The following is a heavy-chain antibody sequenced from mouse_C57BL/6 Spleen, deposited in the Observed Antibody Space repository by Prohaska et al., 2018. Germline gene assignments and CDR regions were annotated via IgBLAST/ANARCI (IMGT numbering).Heavy chain of an antibody. CDR3: ARDGSRSWFAY. Sequence: TSYNMHWVKQSHGKSLEWIGYINPNNGGTSYNQKFKGKATLTVNKSSSTAYMELRSLTSEDSAVYYCARDGSRSWFAYWGQGTLVTVSA. V-gene: IGHV1-22*01. D-gene: IGHD1-1*01. CDR2: INPNNGGT. J-gene: IGHJ3*01. CDR1: TSYN.